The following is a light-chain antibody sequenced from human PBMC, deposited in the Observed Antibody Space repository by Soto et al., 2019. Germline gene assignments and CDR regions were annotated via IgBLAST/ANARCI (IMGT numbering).Light chain of an antibody. CDR3: NSYTSSSTYV. CDR2: EVT. CDR1: SSDIGGYNY. Sequence: QSALTQPASVSGSPGQSITISCTGTSSDIGGYNYISWYQHHPGKAPKLMIYEVTNRPSEISDRFSGSKSGNTASLTISGLQAEDEADYYCNSYTSSSTYVFGTGNKLTVL. J-gene: IGLJ1*01. V-gene: IGLV2-14*01.